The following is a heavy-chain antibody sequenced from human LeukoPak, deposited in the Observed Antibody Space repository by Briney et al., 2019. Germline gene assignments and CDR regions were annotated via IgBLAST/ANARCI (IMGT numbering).Heavy chain of an antibody. D-gene: IGHD6-19*01. CDR1: GFTFSSYS. CDR2: ISGSGGST. CDR3: AKAGSSGWYEDWYFQH. V-gene: IGHV3-23*01. Sequence: GGSLRLSCAASGFTFSSYSMNWVRQAPGKGLEWVSAISGSGGSTYYADSVKGRFTISRDNSKNTLYLQMNSLRAEDTAVYYCAKAGSSGWYEDWYFQHWGQGTLVTVSS. J-gene: IGHJ1*01.